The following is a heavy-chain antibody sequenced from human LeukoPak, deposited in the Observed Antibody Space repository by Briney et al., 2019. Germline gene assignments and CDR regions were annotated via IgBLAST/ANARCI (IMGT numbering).Heavy chain of an antibody. Sequence: SGGSLRLSCAASGFTFSSYAMSWVRQAPGKGLEWVSAISGSGGSTYYADSVKGRFTISRDNSKTTLYLQMNSLRAEDTAVYYCANLPKRVTTEFYFDYWGQGTLVTVSS. D-gene: IGHD4-17*01. CDR3: ANLPKRVTTEFYFDY. V-gene: IGHV3-23*01. CDR2: ISGSGGST. J-gene: IGHJ4*02. CDR1: GFTFSSYA.